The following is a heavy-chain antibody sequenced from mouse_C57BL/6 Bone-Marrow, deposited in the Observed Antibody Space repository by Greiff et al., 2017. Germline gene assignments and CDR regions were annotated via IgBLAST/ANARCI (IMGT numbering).Heavy chain of an antibody. CDR1: GYTFTDYY. Sequence: VQLQQSGPELVKPGASVKISCKASGYTFTDYYMNWVKQSHGKSLEWIGDINPNNGGTSYNQKFKGKDTLTVDKSSSTAYMELRSRTSEDSAVYYCARLVVGGSDFDYWGQGTTLTVSS. CDR2: INPNNGGT. D-gene: IGHD1-1*01. J-gene: IGHJ2*01. CDR3: ARLVVGGSDFDY. V-gene: IGHV1-26*01.